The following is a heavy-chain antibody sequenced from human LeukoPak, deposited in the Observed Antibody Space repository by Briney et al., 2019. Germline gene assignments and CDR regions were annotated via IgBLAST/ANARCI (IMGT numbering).Heavy chain of an antibody. V-gene: IGHV3-30*04. J-gene: IGHJ6*04. Sequence: GGSLRLSCAASGFTFSSYAMHWVRQAPGKGLEWVAVISYDGSNKYYADSVKGRLTISRDNSKNTLYLQMNSLRAEDTAVYYCARELLGMDVWGKGTTVTVSS. CDR3: ARELLGMDV. D-gene: IGHD2-15*01. CDR1: GFTFSSYA. CDR2: ISYDGSNK.